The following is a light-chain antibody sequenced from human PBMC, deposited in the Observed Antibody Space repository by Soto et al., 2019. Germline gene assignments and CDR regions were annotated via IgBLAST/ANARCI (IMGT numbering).Light chain of an antibody. J-gene: IGKJ2*01. CDR2: AAS. V-gene: IGKV1-39*01. CDR3: QQSYSTPYT. CDR1: QNISTY. Sequence: DIQMTQSPFSLSASVGDRVTITCRASQNISTYLNWYQQKPGKAPKFLTNAASSLQSGVPSRFSGSGSGTDFTLTISSLQPEDFATYYCQQSYSTPYTVGQGTKVDSK.